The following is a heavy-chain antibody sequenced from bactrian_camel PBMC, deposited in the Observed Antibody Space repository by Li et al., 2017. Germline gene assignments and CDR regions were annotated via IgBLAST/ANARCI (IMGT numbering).Heavy chain of an antibody. D-gene: IGHD6*01. Sequence: QVQLVESGGGSVQVGGSLKLSCVGSGFTVKSNCIGWFRQAPGKAREGVAPIYTDRGSTDYGVSVKGRFTLSQDNDKNTLYLQMNDLRPEDTARYYCAAGFAMLVRWLLVENEYTSWGQGTQVTVS. CDR1: GFTVKSNC. J-gene: IGHJ4*01. CDR3: AAGFAMLVRWLLVENEYTS. CDR2: IYTDRGST. V-gene: IGHV3S1*01.